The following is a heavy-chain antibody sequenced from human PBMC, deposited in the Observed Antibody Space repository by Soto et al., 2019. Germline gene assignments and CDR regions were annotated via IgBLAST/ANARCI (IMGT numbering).Heavy chain of an antibody. V-gene: IGHV3-30*18. CDR3: VKDGSSGWPYYYGMDV. CDR1: GFTFSSYG. Sequence: GGSLRLSCAAAGFTFSSYGMHWVRQAPGKGLGWVGVISYEGRNKYYGDSVKRRFTISRDNSTNTLYLQMRSLRPEDTAVYYCVKDGSSGWPYYYGMDVWGQGTTVTVSS. D-gene: IGHD6-19*01. CDR2: ISYEGRNK. J-gene: IGHJ6*02.